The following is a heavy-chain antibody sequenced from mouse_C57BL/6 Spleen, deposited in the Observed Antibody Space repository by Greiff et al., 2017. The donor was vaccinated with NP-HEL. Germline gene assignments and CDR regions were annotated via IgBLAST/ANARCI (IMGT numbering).Heavy chain of an antibody. J-gene: IGHJ4*01. V-gene: IGHV14-4*01. CDR3: TRGYSNPHAMDY. D-gene: IGHD2-5*01. CDR2: IDPENGDT. Sequence: VQLRQSGAELVRPGASVKLSCTASGFNIKDDYMHWVKQRPEQGLEWIGWIDPENGDTEYASKFQGKATITADTSSNTAYLQLSSLTSEDTAVYYCTRGYSNPHAMDYWGQGTSVTVSS. CDR1: GFNIKDDY.